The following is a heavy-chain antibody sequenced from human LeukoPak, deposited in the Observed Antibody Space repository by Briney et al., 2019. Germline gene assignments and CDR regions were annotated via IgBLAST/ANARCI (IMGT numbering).Heavy chain of an antibody. CDR3: ARRSGLTVAGAVMGAFDI. Sequence: PSETLSLTCTVSGYSISSGYYWGWIRQPPGKGLEWIGTIYHSGSTYYNPTLKSRVTISVDTSKNQFSLILSSVTAADTAVYYCARRSGLTVAGAVMGAFDIWGQGTMVTDS. CDR2: IYHSGST. CDR1: GYSISSGYY. D-gene: IGHD6-19*01. V-gene: IGHV4-38-2*02. J-gene: IGHJ3*02.